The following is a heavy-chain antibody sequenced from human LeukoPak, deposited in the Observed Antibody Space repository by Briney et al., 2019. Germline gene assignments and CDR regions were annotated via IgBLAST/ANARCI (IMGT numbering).Heavy chain of an antibody. J-gene: IGHJ4*02. CDR2: MNPNSGNT. D-gene: IGHD6-19*01. CDR3: ARNSHGYSSGWLQFNFDY. V-gene: IGHV1-8*03. Sequence: WASVKVSCKASGYTFTSYDINWVRQATGQGLEWMGWMNPNSGNTGYAQKFQGRVTITRNTSISTAYMELSSLRSEDTAVYYCARNSHGYSSGWLQFNFDYWGQGTLVTVSS. CDR1: GYTFTSYD.